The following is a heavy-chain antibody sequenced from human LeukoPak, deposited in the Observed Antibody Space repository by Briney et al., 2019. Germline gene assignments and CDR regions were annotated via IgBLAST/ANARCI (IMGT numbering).Heavy chain of an antibody. CDR1: GFTFSDYY. D-gene: IGHD3-3*01. CDR2: ISSSGSTI. J-gene: IGHJ6*02. CDR3: ARSSRFLEWLYYYYGMDV. V-gene: IGHV3-11*01. Sequence: GGSLRLSCAASGFTFSDYYMSWIRQAPGKGLEWVSYISSSGSTIYYADSVKGRFTISRDNAKNSLYLQMNSLRAEDTAVYYCARSSRFLEWLYYYYGMDVWAKGPRSPSP.